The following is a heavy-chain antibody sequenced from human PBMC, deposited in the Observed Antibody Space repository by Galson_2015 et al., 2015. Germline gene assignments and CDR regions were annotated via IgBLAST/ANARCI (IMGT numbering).Heavy chain of an antibody. CDR1: GFTVSGNH. CDR2: IYSDGST. Sequence: RLSCAASGFTVSGNHMSWVRQAPGKGLEWVSVIYSDGSTFYADSVKGRFTISRDNSKDTLYLQMSSLRVEDTAVYYCARGLISPGNCDYWGQGTLVTVSS. V-gene: IGHV3-66*01. CDR3: ARGLISPGNCDY. J-gene: IGHJ4*02. D-gene: IGHD2-8*01.